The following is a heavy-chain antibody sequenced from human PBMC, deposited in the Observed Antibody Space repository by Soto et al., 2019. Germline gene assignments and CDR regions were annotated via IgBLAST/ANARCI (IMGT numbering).Heavy chain of an antibody. CDR1: GFTFARYS. J-gene: IGHJ4*02. CDR2: ISSTTNYI. CDR3: ARESEDLTSNFDY. V-gene: IGHV3-21*06. Sequence: GGSLRLSCAASGFTFARYSMNCVLHAPGKGLEWVSSISSTTNYIYYGDSMKGRFTISRDNAKNSLYLEMNSLRAEDTAVYYCARESEDLTSNFDYWGQGTLVTVSS.